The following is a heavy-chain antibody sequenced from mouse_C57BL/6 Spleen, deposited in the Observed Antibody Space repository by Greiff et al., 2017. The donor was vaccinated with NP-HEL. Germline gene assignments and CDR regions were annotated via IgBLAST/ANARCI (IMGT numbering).Heavy chain of an antibody. Sequence: QVQLQQSGPELVKPGASVKISCKASGYGFSSSWMNWVKQRPGKGLEWIGRIYPGDGDTNYNGKFKGKATLTADKSSSTAYMQLSSLTSEDSAVDFCARGVTTVVNYAMDYWGQGTSVTVSS. D-gene: IGHD1-1*01. CDR1: GYGFSSSW. CDR2: IYPGDGDT. J-gene: IGHJ4*01. CDR3: ARGVTTVVNYAMDY. V-gene: IGHV1-82*01.